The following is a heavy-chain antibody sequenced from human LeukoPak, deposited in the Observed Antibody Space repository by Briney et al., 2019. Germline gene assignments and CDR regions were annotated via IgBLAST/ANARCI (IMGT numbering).Heavy chain of an antibody. CDR1: GGSISSSSYY. V-gene: IGHV3-7*01. CDR3: AKERLAAR. CDR2: INQDGSEK. Sequence: ETLSLTCTVSGGSISSSSYYWGWIRQAPGKGLEWVAGINQDGSEKYYVDSVKGRFTISRDNAMSSLHLQMNSLRAEDTAVYYCAKERLAARWGQGTLVTVSS. J-gene: IGHJ4*02. D-gene: IGHD2-15*01.